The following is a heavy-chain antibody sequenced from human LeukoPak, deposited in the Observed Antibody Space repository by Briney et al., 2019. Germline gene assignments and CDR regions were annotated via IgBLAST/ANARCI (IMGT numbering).Heavy chain of an antibody. CDR1: GFTFSDYY. D-gene: IGHD6-6*01. V-gene: IGHV3-11*01. CDR2: ISSSGSTI. Sequence: AGGSLRLSCAASGFTFSDYYMSWIRQAPGKGLEWVSYISSSGSTIYYADSVKGRFTISRDNAKNSLYLQMNSLRAEDTAVYYCARDSTRYSSSSWDYYYMDVWGKGTTVTVSS. CDR3: ARDSTRYSSSSWDYYYMDV. J-gene: IGHJ6*03.